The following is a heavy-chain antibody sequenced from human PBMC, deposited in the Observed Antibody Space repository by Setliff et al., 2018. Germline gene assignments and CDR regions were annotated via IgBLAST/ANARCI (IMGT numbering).Heavy chain of an antibody. CDR3: AGESRYYYDNLGTLDY. V-gene: IGHV4-59*04. CDR1: GGSISSYY. CDR2: TYYTGTT. Sequence: SETLSLTCTVSGGSISSYYWSWIRQPAGKGLEWIGSTYYTGTTYYNPSLKSRVSISVDTSKNQFSLKLSSVAAADTAVYYCAGESRYYYDNLGTLDYWGQGTLVTVSS. D-gene: IGHD3-22*01. J-gene: IGHJ4*02.